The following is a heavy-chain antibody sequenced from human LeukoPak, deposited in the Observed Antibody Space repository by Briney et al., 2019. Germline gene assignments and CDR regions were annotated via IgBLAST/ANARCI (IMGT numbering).Heavy chain of an antibody. CDR3: ARADSTKWWGLDP. D-gene: IGHD2-8*01. CDR1: GFNISKTY. V-gene: IGHV3-53*01. CDR2: TYAGGAS. J-gene: IGHJ5*02. Sequence: GGSLRLSCAASGFNISKTYLMWARQAPGKSLEWVSVTYAGGASWYGDFVEGRFTISRDTSKNTVYPQMNGLRGDDTAIYFCARADSTKWWGLDPWGQGTLVTVAS.